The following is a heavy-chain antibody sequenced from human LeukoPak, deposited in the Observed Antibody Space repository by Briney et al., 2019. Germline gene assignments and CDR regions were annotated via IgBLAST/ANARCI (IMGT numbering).Heavy chain of an antibody. Sequence: GGSLRLSCAASGFTFSNYSMNWVRQAPGKGLEWVSAISRTSSYMHYADSVKGRFTISRDNAKNSLYLQMNSLRAEDTAVYYCATEAPQYPFDYWGQGTLVTVSS. CDR1: GFTFSNYS. CDR2: ISRTSSYM. V-gene: IGHV3-21*01. CDR3: ATEAPQYPFDY. J-gene: IGHJ4*02. D-gene: IGHD4-11*01.